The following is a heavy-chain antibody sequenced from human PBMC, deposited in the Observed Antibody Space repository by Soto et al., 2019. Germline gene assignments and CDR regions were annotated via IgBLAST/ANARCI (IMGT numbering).Heavy chain of an antibody. V-gene: IGHV3-23*01. CDR2: ISGSGGST. CDR1: GLIFSSCA. Sequence: PRGSFILSCAASGLIFSSCAMSWVLQAPGKGLEWVSAISGSGGSTYYADSVKGRFTISRDNSKNTLYLQMNSLRAEDTAVYYCAKERAGTWNDVGYWGQGTLVSAPQ. D-gene: IGHD1-1*01. CDR3: AKERAGTWNDVGY. J-gene: IGHJ4*02.